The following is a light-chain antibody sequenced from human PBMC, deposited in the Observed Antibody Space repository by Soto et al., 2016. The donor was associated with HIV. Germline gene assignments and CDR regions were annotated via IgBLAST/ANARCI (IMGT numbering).Light chain of an antibody. CDR1: KLGDKY. CDR3: QAWDSGTAV. J-gene: IGLJ2*01. Sequence: SYDLTQAPSVSVSPGQTASITCSGDKLGDKYICWYQQKPGQSPVLVIYQDNKRPSGIPERFSGSNSGNTATLTISGTQTMDEADYYCQAWDSGTAVFGGGTKLTVL. V-gene: IGLV3-1*01. CDR2: QDN.